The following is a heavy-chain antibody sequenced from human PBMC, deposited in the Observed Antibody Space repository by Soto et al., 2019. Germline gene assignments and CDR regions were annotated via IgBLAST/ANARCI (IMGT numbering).Heavy chain of an antibody. V-gene: IGHV4-59*01. J-gene: IGHJ5*02. CDR2: IYYSGST. CDR3: ARDYYGSGKWWFGP. CDR1: GCSISSYY. D-gene: IGHD3-10*01. Sequence: SETLSLTCTASGCSISSYYWSWIRQPPGKGLEWIGYIYYSGSTNYNPSLKSRVTISVDTSKNQFSLKLSSVTAADTAVYYCARDYYGSGKWWFGPWGQGTLVTVSS.